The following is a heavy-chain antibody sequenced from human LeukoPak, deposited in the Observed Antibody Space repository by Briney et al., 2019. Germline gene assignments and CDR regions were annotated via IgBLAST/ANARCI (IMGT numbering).Heavy chain of an antibody. CDR3: ARAQSLWFGELFPFDY. Sequence: VASVKVSCKASGYTFTSYYMHWVRQAPGQGLEWMGIINPSGGSTSYAQKFQGRVTMTRDTSTSTVYMELSSLRSEDTAVYYCARAQSLWFGELFPFDYWGQGTLVTVSS. J-gene: IGHJ4*02. CDR2: INPSGGST. D-gene: IGHD3-10*01. V-gene: IGHV1-46*01. CDR1: GYTFTSYY.